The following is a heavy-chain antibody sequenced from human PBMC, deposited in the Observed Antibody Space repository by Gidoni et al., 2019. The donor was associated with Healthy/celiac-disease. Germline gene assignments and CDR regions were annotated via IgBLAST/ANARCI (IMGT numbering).Heavy chain of an antibody. Sequence: QVQLQESGPGLVKPSETLSLTCTVSGGSISSYSWSWIRQPPGKGLEWIGYIYYSGSTNYNPSLKSRVTISVDTSKNQFSLKLSSVTAADTAVYYCARGPHFDYWGQGTLVTVSS. CDR2: IYYSGST. J-gene: IGHJ4*02. CDR3: ARGPHFDY. D-gene: IGHD2-15*01. CDR1: GGSISSYS. V-gene: IGHV4-59*01.